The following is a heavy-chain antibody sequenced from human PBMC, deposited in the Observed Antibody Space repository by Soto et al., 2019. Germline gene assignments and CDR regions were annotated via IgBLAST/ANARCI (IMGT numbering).Heavy chain of an antibody. J-gene: IGHJ4*02. CDR2: LSGSGGST. CDR1: GFTFSSDA. CDR3: AKGPGPGQWLATGSYYFDY. Sequence: EVQLLDSGGGLVQAGGSLRLPCAASGFTFSSDAMSWVRQGPGKGLEWVSGLSGSGGSTYYADSVTGRFTISRDNSKNTLYLQMNSLGADDTAIDYCAKGPGPGQWLATGSYYFDYWGQGTLVTVSS. D-gene: IGHD6-19*01. V-gene: IGHV3-23*01.